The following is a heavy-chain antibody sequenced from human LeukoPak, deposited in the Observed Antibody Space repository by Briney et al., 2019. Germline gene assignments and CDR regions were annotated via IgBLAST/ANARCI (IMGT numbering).Heavy chain of an antibody. D-gene: IGHD4-23*01. CDR3: AKRHYGGSSFDY. CDR2: ISGNGDDT. CDR1: GFTFGSYG. J-gene: IGHJ4*02. V-gene: IGHV3-23*01. Sequence: PGGSLRLSCAASGFTFGSYGMTWVRQAPGKGLEWVSTISGNGDDTFYADSVEGRFTISRDNSKNTLFLQMNSLRAEDTAVYYCAKRHYGGSSFDYWGQGTLVTVSS.